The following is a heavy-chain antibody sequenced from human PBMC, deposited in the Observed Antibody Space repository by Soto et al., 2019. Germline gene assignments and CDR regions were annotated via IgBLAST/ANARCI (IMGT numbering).Heavy chain of an antibody. CDR1: GFTFSSYA. Sequence: GGSLRLSCAASGFTFSSYAMSWVRQAPGKGLEWVSAISGSGGSTYYADSVKGRFTISRDNSKNTLYLQMNSLRAEDTAVYYCAKDLDEYDCWSGYYYYYYGMDVWGQGTTVTVSS. V-gene: IGHV3-23*01. J-gene: IGHJ6*02. D-gene: IGHD3-3*01. CDR2: ISGSGGST. CDR3: AKDLDEYDCWSGYYYYYYGMDV.